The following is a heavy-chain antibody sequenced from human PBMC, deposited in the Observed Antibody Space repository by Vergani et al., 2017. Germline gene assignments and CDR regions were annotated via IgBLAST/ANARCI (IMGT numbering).Heavy chain of an antibody. D-gene: IGHD3-22*01. V-gene: IGHV1-69*13. CDR3: ARQTYYYDSSGYGAFDI. CDR1: GGPFKNSA. Sequence: QVQLVQSGAEVKKPGSSVKVSCKASGGPFKNSAFSWVRQVPGQGLEWMGRIIPIFGTANYAQKFQGRVTITADESTSTAYMELSSLRSEDTAVYYCARQTYYYDSSGYGAFDIWGQGTMVTVSS. CDR2: IIPIFGTA. J-gene: IGHJ3*02.